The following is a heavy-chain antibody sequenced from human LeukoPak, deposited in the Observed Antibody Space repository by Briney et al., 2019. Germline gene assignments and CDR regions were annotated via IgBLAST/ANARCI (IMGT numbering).Heavy chain of an antibody. CDR1: GFTFSSYE. V-gene: IGHV3-48*03. CDR2: ISGSGTVT. D-gene: IGHD3-22*01. CDR3: ARDYAYSYYYDSSGPPDY. Sequence: GGSLRLSCAASGFTFSSYEMNWVRQAPGKGLEWISYISGSGTVTHYADSVEGRFTISRDNTKNSLYLQMNSLRAEDTAVYYCARDYAYSYYYDSSGPPDYWGQGTLVTVSS. J-gene: IGHJ4*02.